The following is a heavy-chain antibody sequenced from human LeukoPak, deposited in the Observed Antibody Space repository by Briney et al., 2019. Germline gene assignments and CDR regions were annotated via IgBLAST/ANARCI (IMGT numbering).Heavy chain of an antibody. D-gene: IGHD3-9*01. CDR2: ISSSGSTI. Sequence: GGSLRLSCAASGFTFTNYGMHWVRQAPGKGLEWVSYISSSGSTIYYADSVKGRFTISRDNAKNSLYLQMNSLRAEDTAVYYCARAFYDFLTGYPAYFDYWGQGTLVTVSS. CDR1: GFTFTNYG. J-gene: IGHJ4*02. CDR3: ARAFYDFLTGYPAYFDY. V-gene: IGHV3-48*04.